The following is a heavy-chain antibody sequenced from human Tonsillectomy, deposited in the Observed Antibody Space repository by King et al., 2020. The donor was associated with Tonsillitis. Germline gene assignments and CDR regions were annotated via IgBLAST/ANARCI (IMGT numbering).Heavy chain of an antibody. CDR2: ISYDGSSK. J-gene: IGHJ3*02. CDR1: GFTFNNYG. V-gene: IGHV3-30*18. CDR3: AKGLYSYDSSGFYARDAFDI. Sequence: VQLVESGGGVVQPGRSLRLSCSASGFTFNNYGMHWVRQAPGKGLDWVAGISYDGSSKYYTDSVKGRFTISRDNSKNTLYLQMNSLRAEDTAVYYCAKGLYSYDSSGFYARDAFDIWGQGTMVPVSS. D-gene: IGHD3-22*01.